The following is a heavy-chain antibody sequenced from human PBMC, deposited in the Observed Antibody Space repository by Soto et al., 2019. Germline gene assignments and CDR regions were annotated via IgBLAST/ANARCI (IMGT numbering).Heavy chain of an antibody. CDR2: IIPIFGTA. J-gene: IGHJ5*02. D-gene: IGHD3-3*01. Sequence: AALKVSCKASGGTFSSYAISWVRQAPGQGLEWMGGIIPIFGTANYAQKFQGRVTITADKSTSTAYMELSSLRSEDTAVYYCARDIRPFDFWSGSGEFDPWGRGTLVTVSS. CDR1: GGTFSSYA. V-gene: IGHV1-69*06. CDR3: ARDIRPFDFWSGSGEFDP.